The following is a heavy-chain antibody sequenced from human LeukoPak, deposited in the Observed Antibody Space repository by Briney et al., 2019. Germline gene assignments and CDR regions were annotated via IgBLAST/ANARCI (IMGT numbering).Heavy chain of an antibody. J-gene: IGHJ4*02. CDR1: GYIFSSYY. Sequence: ASVKVSCKASGYIFSSYYMHWVRQAPGQGLEWMGIINPSGGSTSYAQKFQGRVTMTRDMSTSTAYMELSSLRSEDTAVYYCARGGWLQRGPSDYWGQGTLVTVSS. CDR3: ARGGWLQRGPSDY. CDR2: INPSGGST. V-gene: IGHV1-46*01. D-gene: IGHD5-12*01.